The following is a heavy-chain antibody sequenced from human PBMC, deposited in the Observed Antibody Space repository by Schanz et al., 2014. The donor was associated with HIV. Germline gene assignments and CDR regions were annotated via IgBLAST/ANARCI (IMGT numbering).Heavy chain of an antibody. J-gene: IGHJ4*02. CDR2: IWYDGSNK. CDR3: ARDSGPGIY. CDR1: GFTFSNYG. Sequence: QVQLVESGGGVVQPGRSLRLSCAASGFTFSNYGMHWVRQAPGRGLEWVAVIWYDGSNKYQADSVKGRFTTSRDNAKNSLYLQMSSLRADDTAVYYCARDSGPGIYWGQGTLVTVSS. D-gene: IGHD3-10*01. V-gene: IGHV3-33*01.